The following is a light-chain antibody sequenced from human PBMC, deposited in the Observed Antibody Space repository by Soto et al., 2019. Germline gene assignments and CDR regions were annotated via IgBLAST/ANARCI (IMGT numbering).Light chain of an antibody. CDR2: EVS. V-gene: IGLV2-23*02. CDR1: SSDVGSYNL. Sequence: QSALTQPASVSGSPGQSITISCTGNSSDVGSYNLVSWYQHHPGKAPKLMIYEVSKRPSGVSNRFSGSKSGNTASLTISGLQAEDEADYYCCSYAGSSTLVFGTGTKLTVL. CDR3: CSYAGSSTLV. J-gene: IGLJ1*01.